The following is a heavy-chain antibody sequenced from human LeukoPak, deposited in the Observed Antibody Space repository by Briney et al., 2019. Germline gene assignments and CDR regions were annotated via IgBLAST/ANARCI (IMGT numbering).Heavy chain of an antibody. Sequence: PSETLSLTCTVSGGSISSYYWSWIRQPPGKGLEWIGYMFDNGSTNYNPSLKSRVTISVDTSKNQFSLKLSSVTAADTAIYYCARVGQTIILTSAGVDNWFDPWGQGTLVTVSS. CDR2: MFDNGST. J-gene: IGHJ5*02. V-gene: IGHV4-59*01. D-gene: IGHD3-16*01. CDR1: GGSISSYY. CDR3: ARVGQTIILTSAGVDNWFDP.